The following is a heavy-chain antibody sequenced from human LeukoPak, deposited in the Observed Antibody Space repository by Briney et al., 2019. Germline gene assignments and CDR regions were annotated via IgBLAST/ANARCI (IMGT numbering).Heavy chain of an antibody. Sequence: GGSLRLSCAASGFTFNNYGMSWVRQAPGKGLEWVSAISGSGDSTYYADSVKGRFTISRDNSKNTLYLQVNSLRAEDTAVYYYVLRTPGNYLDYWGQGTLVTVSS. V-gene: IGHV3-23*01. CDR1: GFTFNNYG. J-gene: IGHJ4*02. CDR3: VLRTPGNYLDY. CDR2: ISGSGDST. D-gene: IGHD2/OR15-2a*01.